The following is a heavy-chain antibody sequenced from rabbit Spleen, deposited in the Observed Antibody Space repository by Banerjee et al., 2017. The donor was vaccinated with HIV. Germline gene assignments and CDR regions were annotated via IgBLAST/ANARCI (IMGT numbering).Heavy chain of an antibody. V-gene: IGHV1S40*01. CDR3: ARGEHFSVGFSAFAIYLDL. CDR2: IDIGSSGFT. Sequence: QSLEESGGDLVKPGASLTLTCTASGVSFSSSSYMCWVRQAPGKGLEWIACIDIGSSGFTYFATWAKGRFTCSKTSSTTVTLQMTSLTAADTATYFCARGEHFSVGFSAFAIYLDLWGQGTLVTVS. CDR1: GVSFSSSSY. J-gene: IGHJ4*01. D-gene: IGHD6-1*01.